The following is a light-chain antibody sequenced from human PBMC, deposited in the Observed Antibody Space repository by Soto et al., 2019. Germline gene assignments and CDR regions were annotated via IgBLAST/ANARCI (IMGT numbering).Light chain of an antibody. J-gene: IGKJ1*01. CDR1: QSVNSN. Sequence: EIVMTQSPATLSVSPGERATLSCRASQSVNSNLAWYQQKPGQAPRLLIYGASTRATGIPARFSGSGSGTEFTLTISSLQSEDFAVYYCQQYNNWPRTFGQGPKVEIK. CDR2: GAS. CDR3: QQYNNWPRT. V-gene: IGKV3-15*01.